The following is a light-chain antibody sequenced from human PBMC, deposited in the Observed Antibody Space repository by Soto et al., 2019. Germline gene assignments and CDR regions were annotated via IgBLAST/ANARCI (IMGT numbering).Light chain of an antibody. Sequence: QSALTQPRSVSGSLGQSVTISCTGTSSDVGTYNYVSWYQQHPGKAPKVMIYDVSERPSGVPDRFSGSKSGNTASLTISGLQAEAEADYYCCSYAGSPRYVLGTGTKVTVL. CDR3: CSYAGSPRYV. J-gene: IGLJ1*01. CDR1: SSDVGTYNY. V-gene: IGLV2-11*01. CDR2: DVS.